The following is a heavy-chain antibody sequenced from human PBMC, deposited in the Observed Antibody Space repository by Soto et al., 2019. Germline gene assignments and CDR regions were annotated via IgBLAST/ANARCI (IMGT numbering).Heavy chain of an antibody. Sequence: SETLSLTCTVSGGSISPYYWNWIRQPPGKGLEWIAYISYSGSTYYNPSLTSRVTISLDTAKNQFSLKLTSVTAADTAMYYCARGEGSYFPLALWGQGTLVTVSS. CDR3: ARGEGSYFPLAL. CDR2: ISYSGST. V-gene: IGHV4-59*01. D-gene: IGHD1-26*01. CDR1: GGSISPYY. J-gene: IGHJ4*02.